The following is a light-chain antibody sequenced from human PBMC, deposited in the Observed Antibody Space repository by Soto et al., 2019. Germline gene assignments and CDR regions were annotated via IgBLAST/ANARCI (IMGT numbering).Light chain of an antibody. J-gene: IGLJ1*01. CDR3: SSYTSSLYV. CDR1: SSDVGGYNY. V-gene: IGLV2-14*01. Sequence: QSALTQPASVSESPGQSITISCTGTSSDVGGYNYVSWYQQHPGKAPKLMIYDVSNRPSGVSNRFSGSKSGNTASLTISGLQAEDEADYYCSSYTSSLYVFGTGTKVTVL. CDR2: DVS.